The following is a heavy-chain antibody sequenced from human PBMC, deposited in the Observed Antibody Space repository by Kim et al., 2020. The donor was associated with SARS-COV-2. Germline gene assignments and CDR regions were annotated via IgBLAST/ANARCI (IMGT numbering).Heavy chain of an antibody. V-gene: IGHV3-21*05. J-gene: IGHJ2*01. D-gene: IGHD4-4*01. CDR2: ISNTGGKT. CDR3: TKDLETVRALT. CDR1: GFSFSGYN. Sequence: GGSLRLHCAAVGFSFSGYNMHWVRQAPGKGLEFLAYISNTGGKTHYADAVRGRFVVSRDNAKNTLYLQLTSLRAEDTAVYYCTKDLETVRALTRGR.